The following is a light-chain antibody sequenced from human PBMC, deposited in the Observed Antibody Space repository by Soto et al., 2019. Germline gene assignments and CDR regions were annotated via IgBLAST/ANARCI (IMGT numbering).Light chain of an antibody. CDR2: DAS. J-gene: IGKJ1*01. CDR3: QQYNSYPVM. CDR1: QSISSW. Sequence: DIQMTQSPSTLSASVGDRVTITCRASQSISSWLAWYQQKPGKAPKLLIYDASSLESGVPSRFSGSGSVTEFTLTISSLQPDDFATSYCQQYNSYPVMFCQGTKVDIK. V-gene: IGKV1-5*01.